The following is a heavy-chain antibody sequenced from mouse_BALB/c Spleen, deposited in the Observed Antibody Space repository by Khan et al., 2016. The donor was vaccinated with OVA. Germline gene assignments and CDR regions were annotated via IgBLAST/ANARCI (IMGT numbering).Heavy chain of an antibody. V-gene: IGHV3-2*02. CDR3: ARDGSRYNYAMDY. D-gene: IGHD2-3*01. CDR2: ISYSGST. Sequence: EVQLVESGPGLVKPSQSLSLTCTVTGYSITSDYAWNWIRQFPGNKLEWMGYISYSGSTNYNPSLTSRISITRDTSKNQFLLQLNSVTTEDTATYICARDGSRYNYAMDYWGQGTSVTVSS. CDR1: GYSITSDYA. J-gene: IGHJ4*01.